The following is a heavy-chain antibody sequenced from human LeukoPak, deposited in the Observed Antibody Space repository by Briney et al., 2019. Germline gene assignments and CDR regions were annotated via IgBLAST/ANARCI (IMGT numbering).Heavy chain of an antibody. Sequence: KPSETLSLTCTVSGGSISSYYWSWIRQPAGKGLEWIGRIYSTGSTNYNPSLKSRVPMSVDTSKNQFSLRLRSVTAADTAVYYCARQIASAGTAGFDFWGQGALVTVSS. V-gene: IGHV4-4*07. D-gene: IGHD6-13*01. CDR1: GGSISSYY. CDR2: IYSTGST. J-gene: IGHJ4*02. CDR3: ARQIASAGTAGFDF.